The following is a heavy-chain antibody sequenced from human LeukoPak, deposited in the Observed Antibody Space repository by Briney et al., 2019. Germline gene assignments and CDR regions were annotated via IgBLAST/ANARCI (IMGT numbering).Heavy chain of an antibody. CDR1: GFTFSDYY. Sequence: GGSLRLSCAASGFTFSDYYMSWIRQAPGKGLEWVSYISSSNSYTNYADSVKGRFTISRDNAKNSLYLQMNSLRAEDTAVYYCARDPGYCSSTSCYGGGVDYWGQGTLVTVSS. CDR3: ARDPGYCSSTSCYGGGVDY. V-gene: IGHV3-11*06. D-gene: IGHD2-2*01. CDR2: ISSSNSYT. J-gene: IGHJ4*02.